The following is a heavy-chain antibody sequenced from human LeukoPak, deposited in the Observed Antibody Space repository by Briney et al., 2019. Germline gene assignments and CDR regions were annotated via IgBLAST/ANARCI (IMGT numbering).Heavy chain of an antibody. J-gene: IGHJ4*02. D-gene: IGHD6-19*01. V-gene: IGHV6-1*01. CDR2: TYYRSKWFI. Sequence: SQTFSLTCGIPGDSVSSNSAAWNWIRQSPSRGLEWLGRTYYRSKWFINYAPFVKSRIIINPDTPKNQVSLQLNSVTPEDTAVYYCTRSDCSSGRCPGFDNWGQGTLVTVSS. CDR3: TRSDCSSGRCPGFDN. CDR1: GDSVSSNSAA.